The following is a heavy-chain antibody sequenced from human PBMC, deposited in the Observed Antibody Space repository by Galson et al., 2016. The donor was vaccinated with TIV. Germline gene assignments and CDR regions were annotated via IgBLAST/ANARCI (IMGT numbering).Heavy chain of an antibody. Sequence: SETLSLTCTFSGASVGSVFYWAWIRQPAGKGLEWIGHIFPNGNTHYSPSLKNRVTISMDASENHFSLKLDSVTAADTAVYFCATPTPAVNLHGFDVWGQGTTVIVSS. CDR2: IFPNGNT. V-gene: IGHV4-61*10. CDR1: GASVGSVFY. J-gene: IGHJ3*01. D-gene: IGHD4-23*01. CDR3: ATPTPAVNLHGFDV.